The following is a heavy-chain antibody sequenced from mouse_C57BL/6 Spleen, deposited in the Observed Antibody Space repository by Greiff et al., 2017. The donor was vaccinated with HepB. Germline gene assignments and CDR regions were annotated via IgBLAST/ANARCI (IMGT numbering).Heavy chain of an antibody. CDR1: GYSITSGYY. D-gene: IGHD2-4*01. J-gene: IGHJ1*03. Sequence: ESGPGLVKPSQSLSLTCSVTGYSITSGYYWNWIRQFPGNKLEWMGYISYDGSNNYNPSLKNRISITRDTSKNQFFLKLNSVTTEDTATYYCARDDYDWYFDVWGTGTTVTVSS. V-gene: IGHV3-6*01. CDR2: ISYDGSN. CDR3: ARDDYDWYFDV.